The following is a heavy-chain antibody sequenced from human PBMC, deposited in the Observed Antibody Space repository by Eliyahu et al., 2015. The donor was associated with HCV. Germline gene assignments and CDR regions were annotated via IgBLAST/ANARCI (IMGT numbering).Heavy chain of an antibody. D-gene: IGHD3-10*01. CDR1: GGSFSGYY. J-gene: IGHJ4*02. CDR3: ARGPLWFGELPLDY. Sequence: QVQLQQWGAGLLKPSETLSLTCAVYGGSFSGYYWSWIRQPPGKGLEWIGEINHSGSTNYNPSLKSRVTISVDTSKNQFSLKLSSVTAADTAVYYCARGPLWFGELPLDYWGQGTLVTVSS. CDR2: INHSGST. V-gene: IGHV4-34*01.